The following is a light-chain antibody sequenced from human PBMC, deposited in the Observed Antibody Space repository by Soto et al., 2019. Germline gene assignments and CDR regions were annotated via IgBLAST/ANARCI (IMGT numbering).Light chain of an antibody. CDR2: GAS. Sequence: ESVLTQSPGTLSLSPGERATLSCRASQSVSSSYLAWYQQKPGQAPRLLIYGASSRATGIPDRFSGSGSGTDFTLTISSVEPEDFAVYICQQRSNWPPTFGQGTRLEIK. J-gene: IGKJ5*01. CDR1: QSVSSSY. V-gene: IGKV3D-20*02. CDR3: QQRSNWPPT.